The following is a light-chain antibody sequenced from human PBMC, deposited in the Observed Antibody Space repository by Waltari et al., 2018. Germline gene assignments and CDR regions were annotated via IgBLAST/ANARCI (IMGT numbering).Light chain of an antibody. V-gene: IGKV1-39*01. CDR2: AAS. CDR3: QQTFSTQTT. CDR1: QTISIY. J-gene: IGKJ5*01. Sequence: DIQMTQSPSSLSASVGDRVTINCRASQTISIYLNCYQQKPGKAPKLLIYAASSLRSGVPSRFSGSRSGTEFTLTISSLQPEDFATYYCQQTFSTQTTFGQGTRLELK.